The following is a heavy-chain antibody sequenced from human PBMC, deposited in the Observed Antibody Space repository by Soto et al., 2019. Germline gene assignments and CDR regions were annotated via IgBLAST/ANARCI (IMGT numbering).Heavy chain of an antibody. CDR1: GGTFSNDI. V-gene: IGHV1-69*08. CDR2: IIPLPDTT. J-gene: IGHJ4*02. Sequence: QVQLVQSGAEVKKPGSSVKVSCKTSGGTFSNDIITWVRQAPGQGLELMGRIIPLPDTTNYAQKFQGRVTITADKSTGTAYMDLNSLRSEDTAVYYCVRDSPIGSTFSGYDGIDYWGQGTLVTVSS. D-gene: IGHD5-12*01. CDR3: VRDSPIGSTFSGYDGIDY.